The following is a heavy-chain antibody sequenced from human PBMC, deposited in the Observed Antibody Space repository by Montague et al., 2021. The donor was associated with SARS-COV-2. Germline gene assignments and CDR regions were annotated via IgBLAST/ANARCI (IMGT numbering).Heavy chain of an antibody. CDR3: ARHDDILTTYYYYYGMDV. J-gene: IGHJ6*02. D-gene: IGHD3-9*01. CDR2: IYYSGST. CDR1: GASISSSSYY. Sequence: SETLSLTCTVSGASISSSSYYWGWIRQPPGKGLEWIGSIYYSGSTYYNPSLKSRVTISVGTSKNQFSLKLSSVTAADTAVYYCARHDDILTTYYYYYGMDVWGQGTTVTVSS. V-gene: IGHV4-39*01.